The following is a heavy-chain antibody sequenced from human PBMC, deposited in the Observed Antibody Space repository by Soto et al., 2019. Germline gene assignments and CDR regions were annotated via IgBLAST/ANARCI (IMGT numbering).Heavy chain of an antibody. CDR1: GFTFSNSE. D-gene: IGHD2-8*02. J-gene: IGHJ4*02. Sequence: LRLSCAASGFTFSNSEMNWVRQAPGKGLEWVSYISITGSTIYYADSVKGRFTISRDNAKNSLFLQMNSLRAEDTAVYYCARTHYRRGVYRFTFYYWGPGTLVTVSS. CDR3: ARTHYRRGVYRFTFYY. CDR2: ISITGSTI. V-gene: IGHV3-48*03.